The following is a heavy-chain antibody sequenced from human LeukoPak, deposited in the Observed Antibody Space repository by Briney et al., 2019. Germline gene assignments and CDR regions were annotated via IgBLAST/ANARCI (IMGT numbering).Heavy chain of an antibody. J-gene: IGHJ5*02. Sequence: SETLSLTCSVSGGSISGYYWSWIRQLPGERLEWIGYIYHNGRTTYNPSLESRVTISLDTSKNQLSLNLRFVTAADTAVYYCARAEGYCSGGSCYPNWFDLWGHGTLVTVSS. CDR2: IYHNGRT. V-gene: IGHV4-59*01. D-gene: IGHD2-15*01. CDR3: ARAEGYCSGGSCYPNWFDL. CDR1: GGSISGYY.